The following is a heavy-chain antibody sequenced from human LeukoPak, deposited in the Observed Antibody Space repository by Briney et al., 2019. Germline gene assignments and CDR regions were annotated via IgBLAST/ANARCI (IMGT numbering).Heavy chain of an antibody. J-gene: IGHJ4*02. D-gene: IGHD3-9*01. CDR1: GFTFSIHG. V-gene: IGHV3-30*02. CDR2: IRFDGSNT. Sequence: GGSLRLSCAASGFTFSIHGMNWVRQAPGKGLEGVAFIRFDGSNTYYADSVKGRFTISRDNSKNSLYLQMNSLRAEDTAVYYCAKDGLLTGYEYYFDYWGQGTLVTVSS. CDR3: AKDGLLTGYEYYFDY.